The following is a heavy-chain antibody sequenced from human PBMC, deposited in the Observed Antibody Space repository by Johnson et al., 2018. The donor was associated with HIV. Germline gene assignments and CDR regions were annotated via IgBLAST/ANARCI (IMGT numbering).Heavy chain of an antibody. V-gene: IGHV3-30*04. J-gene: IGHJ3*02. CDR3: AKGGSSNDAFDI. CDR2: ISYDGSNK. Sequence: QVQLVESGGGVVRPGGSLRLSCAASGFTFSSYAMHWVRQAPGKGLEWVAVISYDGSNKYYADSVKGRFTISRDNSKNTLYLQMNSLRAEDTAVYYCAKGGSSNDAFDIWGQGTMVTVSS. D-gene: IGHD6-13*01. CDR1: GFTFSSYA.